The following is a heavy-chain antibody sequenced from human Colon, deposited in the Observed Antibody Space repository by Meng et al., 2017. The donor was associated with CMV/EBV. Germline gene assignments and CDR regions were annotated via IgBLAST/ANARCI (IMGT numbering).Heavy chain of an antibody. V-gene: IGHV4-61*01. CDR3: ARDLAVTGLKGGRIYYYGMDV. CDR2: IYHSGST. J-gene: IGHJ6*02. D-gene: IGHD6-19*01. CDR1: GGSVSSGSYY. Sequence: SETLSLTCNVSGGSVSSGSYYWNWLRQSPGKGLEWIGYIYHSGSTKYNPSLESRVTMSIDTPKNQFSLNLSSVTAADTALYYCARDLAVTGLKGGRIYYYGMDVWGLGTTVTVSS.